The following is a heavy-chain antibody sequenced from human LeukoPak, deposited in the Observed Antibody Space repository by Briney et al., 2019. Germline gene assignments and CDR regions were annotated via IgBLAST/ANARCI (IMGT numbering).Heavy chain of an antibody. CDR1: GFTFSSYW. Sequence: GGSLRLSCVASGFTFSSYWMHWVRQAPGEGLVWVSRINSDGSTTTYADSVKGRFTISRDNAKNTLYLQMNSLRVEDTAVYYCARVTGGYNLVDYWGQGTLVTVSS. CDR2: INSDGSTT. V-gene: IGHV3-74*01. CDR3: ARVTGGYNLVDY. J-gene: IGHJ4*02. D-gene: IGHD5-24*01.